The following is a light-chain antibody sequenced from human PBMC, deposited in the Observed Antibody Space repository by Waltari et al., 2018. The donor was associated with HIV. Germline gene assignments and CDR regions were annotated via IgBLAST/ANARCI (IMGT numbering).Light chain of an antibody. CDR1: SSDVGGYNY. CDR3: SSYTSSSTPFV. V-gene: IGLV2-14*01. CDR2: KVS. Sequence: QSALTQPASVSGSPGQSLTISCTGTSSDVGGYNYVSWYQQHPGKAPKAMIYKVSNRPSWLSNRFSGSKCGNTASLTISGLQAEDEADYYCSSYTSSSTPFVFGTVTKVTVL. J-gene: IGLJ1*01.